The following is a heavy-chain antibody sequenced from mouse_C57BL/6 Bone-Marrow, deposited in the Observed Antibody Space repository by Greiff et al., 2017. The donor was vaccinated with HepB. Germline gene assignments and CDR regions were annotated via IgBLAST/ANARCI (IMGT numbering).Heavy chain of an antibody. CDR1: GYAFRSYW. CDR2: IYPGDGDT. Sequence: QLQQSGAELVKPGASVKISCKASGYAFRSYWMNWVKQRPGKGLEWIGQIYPGDGDTNYNGKFKGKATLTADKSSSTAYMQLSSLTSEDSAVYFCAREDYYGMDAMDYWGQGTSVTVSS. D-gene: IGHD1-1*01. J-gene: IGHJ4*01. V-gene: IGHV1-80*01. CDR3: AREDYYGMDAMDY.